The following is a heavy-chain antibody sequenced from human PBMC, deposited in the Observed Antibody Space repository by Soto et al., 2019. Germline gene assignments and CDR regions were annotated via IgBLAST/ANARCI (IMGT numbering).Heavy chain of an antibody. V-gene: IGHV3-23*01. CDR2: MSNSGGNR. D-gene: IGHD6-13*01. CDR1: GFSFSTYA. J-gene: IGHJ4*02. Sequence: GSLRLSCAASGFSFSTYAMGWVRQAPGKGLEWVSVMSNSGGNRYYADSVKGRFTISRDNSENTLYLQISSLSAEDTTIYYCAKDAARTNRWYYFAHRGQGALVTVSS. CDR3: AKDAARTNRWYYFAH.